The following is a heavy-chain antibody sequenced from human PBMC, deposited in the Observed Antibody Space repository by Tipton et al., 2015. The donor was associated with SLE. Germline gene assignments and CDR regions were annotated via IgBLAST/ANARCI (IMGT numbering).Heavy chain of an antibody. V-gene: IGHV4-59*01. J-gene: IGHJ4*02. Sequence: TLSLTCTVSGGSISSYYWSWIRQPPGKGLEWIGYIYYSGSTNYNPSLKSRVTTSVDTSKNQFSLRLSSVTAADTAVYYCARYGFPSNYFDYWGQGTLVTVSS. CDR1: GGSISSYY. CDR2: IYYSGST. CDR3: ARYGFPSNYFDY. D-gene: IGHD5-24*01.